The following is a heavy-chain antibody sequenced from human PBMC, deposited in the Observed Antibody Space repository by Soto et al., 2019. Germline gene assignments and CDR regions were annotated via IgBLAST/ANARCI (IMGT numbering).Heavy chain of an antibody. CDR3: ARALTTVTTYYYYYGMDV. J-gene: IGHJ6*02. Sequence: GGSLRLSCAASGFTFSSYGMHWVRQAPGKGLEWVAVIWYDGSNKYYADSVKGRFTISRDNSKNTLYLQMNSLRAEDTAVYYCARALTTVTTYYYYYGMDVWGQGTTVTVSS. V-gene: IGHV3-33*01. CDR1: GFTFSSYG. CDR2: IWYDGSNK. D-gene: IGHD4-4*01.